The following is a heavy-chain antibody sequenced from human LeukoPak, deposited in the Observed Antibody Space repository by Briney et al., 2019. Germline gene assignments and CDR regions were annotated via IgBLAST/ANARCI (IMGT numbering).Heavy chain of an antibody. CDR2: FSGSGGTT. V-gene: IGHV3-23*01. Sequence: GGSLRLSCAASRFTFSSYAMNWVRQAPGRGLEWVSGFSGSGGTTYYADSVKGRFTISRDNPKNTLYLQMNSLRAEDTAVYYCANGNRCTSPNCLGYYYFYMDVWGKGTTVTVSS. CDR3: ANGNRCTSPNCLGYYYFYMDV. CDR1: RFTFSSYA. D-gene: IGHD2-8*01. J-gene: IGHJ6*03.